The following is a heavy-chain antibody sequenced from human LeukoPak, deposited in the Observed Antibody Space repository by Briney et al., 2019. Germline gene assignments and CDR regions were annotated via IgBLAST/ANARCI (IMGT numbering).Heavy chain of an antibody. CDR2: INPNSGGT. Sequence: ASVKVSCKASGYTFTGYYMHWVRQAPGQGLEWMGWINPNSGGTNYAQKFQGRVTMTRDTSISTAYMELSRLRSDDTAVYYCARAFTGYSSGWSPRLYYMDVWGKGTTVAVSS. J-gene: IGHJ6*03. CDR1: GYTFTGYY. V-gene: IGHV1-2*02. D-gene: IGHD6-19*01. CDR3: ARAFTGYSSGWSPRLYYMDV.